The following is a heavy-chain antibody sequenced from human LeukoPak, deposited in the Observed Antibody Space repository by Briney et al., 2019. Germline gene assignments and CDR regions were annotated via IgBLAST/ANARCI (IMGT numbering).Heavy chain of an antibody. CDR2: IYHSGST. J-gene: IGHJ4*02. V-gene: IGHV4-38-2*01. CDR1: GYSISSGYY. Sequence: SETLSLTCAVSGYSISSGYYWGWIRQPPGKGLEWIGSIYHSGSTYYNPSLKSRVTISVDTSKNQFSLKLSSVTAADTAVYYCARYPFDGYNYYFDYWGQGTLVTVSS. CDR3: ARYPFDGYNYYFDY. D-gene: IGHD5-24*01.